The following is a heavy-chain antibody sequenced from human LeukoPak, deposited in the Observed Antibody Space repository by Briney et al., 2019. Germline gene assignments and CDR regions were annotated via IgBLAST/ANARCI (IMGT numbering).Heavy chain of an antibody. V-gene: IGHV4-59*02. CDR2: IYYRGNT. J-gene: IGHJ4*02. CDR3: ARTGNNWSFDY. Sequence: SETLSLTCTVSGDSVSIYYWSWIRQPPGKGLEWIGYIYYRGNTNYNPSLKSRVTMAVDTSKNQFSLKVSSVTAADTAVYYCARTGNNWSFDYWGQGTLVTVSS. CDR1: GDSVSIYY. D-gene: IGHD1-1*01.